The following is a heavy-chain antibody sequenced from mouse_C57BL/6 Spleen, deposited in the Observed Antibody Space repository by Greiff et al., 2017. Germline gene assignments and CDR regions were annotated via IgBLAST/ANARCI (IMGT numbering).Heavy chain of an antibody. CDR3: ARSGITTVVSYYAMDD. V-gene: IGHV5-15*01. D-gene: IGHD1-1*01. J-gene: IGHJ4*01. Sequence: EVMLVESGGGLVQPGGSLKLSCAASGFTFSDYGMAWVRQAPRKGPEWVAFISNLAYSIYYADTVTGRFTISRENAKNTLYLEMSSLMSEDTAMYYCARSGITTVVSYYAMDDWGQGTSVTVSS. CDR1: GFTFSDYG. CDR2: ISNLAYSI.